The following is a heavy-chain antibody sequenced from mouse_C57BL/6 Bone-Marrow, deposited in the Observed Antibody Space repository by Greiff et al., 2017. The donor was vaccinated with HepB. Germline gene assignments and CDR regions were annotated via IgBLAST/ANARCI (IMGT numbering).Heavy chain of an antibody. V-gene: IGHV1-19*01. J-gene: IGHJ3*01. CDR1: GYTFTDYY. CDR2: INPYNGGT. CDR3: AMRDYSKGFAY. D-gene: IGHD2-5*01. Sequence: EVQLQQSGPVLVKPGASVKMSCKASGYTFTDYYMNWVKQSHGKSLEWIGVINPYNGGTSYNQKFKGKATLTVDKSSSTAYMELNSLTSEDSAVYYCAMRDYSKGFAYWGQGTLVTVSA.